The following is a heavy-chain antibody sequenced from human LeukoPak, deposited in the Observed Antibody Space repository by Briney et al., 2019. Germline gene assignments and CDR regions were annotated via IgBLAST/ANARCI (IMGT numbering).Heavy chain of an antibody. V-gene: IGHV3-33*01. CDR3: ARDSRYVDKYYYGMDV. CDR2: IWYDGSNK. J-gene: IGHJ6*02. CDR1: GFTFSSYG. Sequence: PGGSLRPSCAASGFTFSSYGMHWVRQAPGKGLECVSVIWYDGSNKYFADSVKGRFTISRDNSKNTLYLQMNSLRAEDTAVYYCARDSRYVDKYYYGMDVWGQGTTVTVSS. D-gene: IGHD5-12*01.